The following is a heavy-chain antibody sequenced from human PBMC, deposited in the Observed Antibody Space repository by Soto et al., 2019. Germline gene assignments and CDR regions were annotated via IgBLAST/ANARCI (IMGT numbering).Heavy chain of an antibody. CDR3: AREAIYYETSGSYDEDYFDN. D-gene: IGHD3-22*01. J-gene: IGHJ4*02. CDR2: ITYSGNT. V-gene: IGHV4-34*01. Sequence: PSETLSLTCAVHDGSFSGYYWTWIRQPPGKGLEWIGHITYSGNTIYIPSLKSRVTISVDQSRKLFYLNLTCVNAADTAVYYCAREAIYYETSGSYDEDYFDNWGRGTLVT. CDR1: DGSFSGYY.